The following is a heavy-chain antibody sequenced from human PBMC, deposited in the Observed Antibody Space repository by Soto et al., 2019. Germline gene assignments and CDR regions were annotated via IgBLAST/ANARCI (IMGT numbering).Heavy chain of an antibody. CDR1: GYTFTTFS. D-gene: IGHD6-13*01. J-gene: IGHJ4*02. CDR2: ISVNNGNT. Sequence: ASVKVSCKASGYTFTTFSFTWVRQAPGQGLEWMGWISVNNGNTKYAQEFQGRVSMTTDISTSTAYMELRSLRSDDTAVYFCARGRAATLAATGYDYWGQGTLVTVSS. CDR3: ARGRAATLAATGYDY. V-gene: IGHV1-18*01.